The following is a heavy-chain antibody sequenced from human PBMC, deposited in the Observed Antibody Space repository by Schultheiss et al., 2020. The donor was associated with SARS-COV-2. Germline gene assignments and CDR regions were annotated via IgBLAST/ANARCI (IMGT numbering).Heavy chain of an antibody. J-gene: IGHJ4*02. D-gene: IGHD2-15*01. CDR2: ISSAGDSV. Sequence: GESLKISCAASGFTFSNCAMNWVRQAPGKALEWVSSISSAGDSVYYAESVKGRFTISRDNARNSLYLQMNSLRAEDSAVYYCATSGGGHWGQGSQVTVSS. CDR1: GFTFSNCA. CDR3: ATSGGGH. V-gene: IGHV3-21*04.